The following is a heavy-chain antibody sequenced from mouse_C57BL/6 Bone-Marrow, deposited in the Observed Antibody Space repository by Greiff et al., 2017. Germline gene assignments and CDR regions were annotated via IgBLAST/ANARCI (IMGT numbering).Heavy chain of an antibody. Sequence: QVQLQQPGAELVRPGTSVKLSCKASGYTFTSYWMHWVKQRPGQGLEWIGVIDPSDSYTNYNQKFKGKATLTVDTSSSTAYMQLSSLTSEDSAVYYCARGGLRRDYYARDYWGQGTSVTVSS. CDR1: GYTFTSYW. J-gene: IGHJ4*01. CDR2: IDPSDSYT. V-gene: IGHV1-59*01. D-gene: IGHD2-4*01. CDR3: ARGGLRRDYYARDY.